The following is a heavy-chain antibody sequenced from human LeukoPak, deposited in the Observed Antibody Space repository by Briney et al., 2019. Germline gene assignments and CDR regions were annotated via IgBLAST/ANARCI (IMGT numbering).Heavy chain of an antibody. CDR1: GFTVSNHY. J-gene: IGHJ4*02. V-gene: IGHV3-7*04. Sequence: PGGSLRLSCAASGFTVSNHYMNWVRQAPGRGLEWVANIHPEGNEKYHVESVKGRFTISRDNPKSSLFLQMNGLRVEDTAVYYCARGDAFSGDHWGQGTLVTVSS. CDR2: IHPEGNEK. CDR3: ARGDAFSGDH.